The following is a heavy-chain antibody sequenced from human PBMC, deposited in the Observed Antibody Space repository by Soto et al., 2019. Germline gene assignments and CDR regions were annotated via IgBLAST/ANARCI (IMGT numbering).Heavy chain of an antibody. J-gene: IGHJ5*02. CDR1: GYTFTGYY. CDR2: INPNSGGT. Sequence: QVQLVQSGAEVKKPGASVKVSCKASGYTFTGYYMHWVRQAPGQGLEWMGWINPNSGGTNYAQKVQGWVTMTRDTSISTAYMELSRLRSDDTAVYYCARDDRDSGYDGGWFDPWGQGTLVTVSS. V-gene: IGHV1-2*04. D-gene: IGHD5-12*01. CDR3: ARDDRDSGYDGGWFDP.